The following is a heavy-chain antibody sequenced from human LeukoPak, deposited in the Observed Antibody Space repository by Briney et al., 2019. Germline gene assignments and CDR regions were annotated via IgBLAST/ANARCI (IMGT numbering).Heavy chain of an antibody. CDR3: TRTPYLDGQWLAKEYYYYMDV. Sequence: GGSLRLSCTASGFTFGDYAMSWFRQAPGKGLEWVGFIRSKAYGGTTEYAASVKGRFTISRDDSKSIAYLQMNSLKTEDTAVYYCTRTPYLDGQWLAKEYYYYMDVWGKGTTVTVSS. J-gene: IGHJ6*03. D-gene: IGHD6-19*01. CDR1: GFTFGDYA. V-gene: IGHV3-49*03. CDR2: IRSKAYGGTT.